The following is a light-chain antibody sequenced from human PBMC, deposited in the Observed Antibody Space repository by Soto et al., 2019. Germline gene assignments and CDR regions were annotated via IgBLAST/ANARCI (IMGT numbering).Light chain of an antibody. CDR3: QQYNNWPLLT. CDR2: GAS. CDR1: QSVSSN. V-gene: IGKV3D-15*01. J-gene: IGKJ4*01. Sequence: EIVMTQSPATLSVSPGERATLSCRASQSVSSNLAWYQQKPGQAPRLVIYGASTRATGIPARFSGSGSGTEFTLTISSLQSEDFAVYYCQQYNNWPLLTFGGGTKVEMK.